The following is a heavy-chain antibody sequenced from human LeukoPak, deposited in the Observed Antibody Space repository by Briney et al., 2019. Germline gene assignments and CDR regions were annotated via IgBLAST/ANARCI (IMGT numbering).Heavy chain of an antibody. J-gene: IGHJ4*02. D-gene: IGHD3-10*01. CDR1: GFIFSRYG. CDR2: IKYDGGEK. CDR3: ARNPTYYGSGPGYFDY. V-gene: IGHV3-7*01. Sequence: GGSLRLSCAASGFIFSRYGMSWVRQAPGKGLEWVANIKYDGGEKYYLDSVKGRFTISRDNAKKSLFLQLNSLRAEDTAVYYCARNPTYYGSGPGYFDYWGQGTLVTVSS.